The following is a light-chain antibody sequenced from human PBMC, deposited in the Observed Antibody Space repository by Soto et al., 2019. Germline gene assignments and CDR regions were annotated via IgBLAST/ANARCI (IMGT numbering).Light chain of an antibody. Sequence: EIVLTQSPGTLSLSPGARATLSCRASQSVSSGYLAWYQQKPGQAPRLLMYGASNRATGIPDRFSGSGSGTDFTLTISRLEPEDFAVYYCQQYGSSPYTFGLGTKLEIK. CDR2: GAS. V-gene: IGKV3-20*01. CDR1: QSVSSGY. CDR3: QQYGSSPYT. J-gene: IGKJ2*01.